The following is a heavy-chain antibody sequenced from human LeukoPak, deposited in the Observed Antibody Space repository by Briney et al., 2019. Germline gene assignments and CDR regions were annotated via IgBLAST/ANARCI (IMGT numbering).Heavy chain of an antibody. CDR2: INPNSGGT. V-gene: IGHV1-2*02. CDR1: GYTFTGYY. CDR3: ASRDLIVVVPAGHYGMDV. D-gene: IGHD2-2*01. Sequence: WASVKVSCKASGYTFTGYYMHWVRQAPGQGLEWMGWINPNSGGTNYAQKFQGRVTMTRDTSISTAYMELSRLRSDDTAVYYCASRDLIVVVPAGHYGMDVWGQGTTVTVSS. J-gene: IGHJ6*02.